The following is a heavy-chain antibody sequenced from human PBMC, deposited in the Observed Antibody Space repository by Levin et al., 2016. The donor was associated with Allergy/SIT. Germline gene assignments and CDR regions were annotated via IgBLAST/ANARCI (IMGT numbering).Heavy chain of an antibody. CDR2: IYYSGST. J-gene: IGHJ5*02. V-gene: IGHV4-59*01. Sequence: SETLSLTCTVSGGSISSFYWSWIRQPPGKGLEWIGCIYYSGSTNYNPSLKSRVTISVDTSRNQFSLKLNSLTAADTAVYYCARGLLTREIPTSARNWFDPWGQGTLVTVSS. CDR3: ARGLLTREIPTSARNWFDP. CDR1: GGSISSFY. D-gene: IGHD3-10*01.